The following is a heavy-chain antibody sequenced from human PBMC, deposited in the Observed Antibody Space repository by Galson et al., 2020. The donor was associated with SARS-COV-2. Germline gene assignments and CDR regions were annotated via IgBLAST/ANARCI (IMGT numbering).Heavy chain of an antibody. J-gene: IGHJ4*02. CDR1: GFTFSSNG. Sequence: GESLKISCAASGFTFSSNGMHWVRQAPGKGLEWVAVISYDGSNKYYADSVKGRFTISRDNSKNTLYLQMNSLRAEDTAVYYCARDGVVTAHTPNFDYWGQGTLVNVSS. D-gene: IGHD2-21*02. V-gene: IGHV3-30*03. CDR2: ISYDGSNK. CDR3: ARDGVVTAHTPNFDY.